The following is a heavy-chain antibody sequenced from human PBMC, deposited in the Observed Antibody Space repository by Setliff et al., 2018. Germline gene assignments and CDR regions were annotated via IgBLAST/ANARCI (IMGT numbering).Heavy chain of an antibody. CDR2: ISAYNGNT. V-gene: IGHV1-18*01. CDR3: ARVTIAVAGYFDF. J-gene: IGHJ4*02. CDR1: GGTFSSYA. Sequence: ASVKVSCKASGGTFSSYAISWVRQALGQGLEWMGWISAYNGNTNYAQKLQGRVTMTTDTSTSTAYMELRSLGSDDTAVYYCARVTIAVAGYFDFWGQGTLVTVSS. D-gene: IGHD6-19*01.